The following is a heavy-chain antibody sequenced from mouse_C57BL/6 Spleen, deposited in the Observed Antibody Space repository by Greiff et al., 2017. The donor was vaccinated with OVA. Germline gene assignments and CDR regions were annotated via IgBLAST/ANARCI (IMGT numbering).Heavy chain of an antibody. CDR2: ISSGSSTI. Sequence: EVKLQESGGGLVKPGGSLKLSCAASGFTFSDYGMHWVRQAPEKGLEWVAYISSGSSTIYYADTVKGRFTISRDNAKNTLFLQMTSLRSEDTAMYYCARDLLRRAMDYWGQGTSVTVSS. CDR1: GFTFSDYG. V-gene: IGHV5-17*01. J-gene: IGHJ4*01. CDR3: ARDLLRRAMDY. D-gene: IGHD1-2*01.